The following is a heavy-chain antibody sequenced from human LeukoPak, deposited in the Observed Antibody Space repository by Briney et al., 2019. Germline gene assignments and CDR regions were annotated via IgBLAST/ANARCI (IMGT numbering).Heavy chain of an antibody. V-gene: IGHV4-59*01. D-gene: IGHD5-12*01. CDR3: AREYSGYVPYFDY. CDR1: GGSISSYY. J-gene: IGHJ4*02. Sequence: PSETLSLTCTVSGGSISSYYWSWTRQPPGKGLEWIGYIYYSGSTNYNPSLKSRVTISVDTSKNQFSLKLSSVTAADTAVYYCAREYSGYVPYFDYWGQGTLVTVSS. CDR2: IYYSGST.